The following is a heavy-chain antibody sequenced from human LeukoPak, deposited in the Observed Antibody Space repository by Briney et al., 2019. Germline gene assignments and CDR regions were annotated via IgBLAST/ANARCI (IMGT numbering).Heavy chain of an antibody. D-gene: IGHD6-13*01. J-gene: IGHJ4*02. Sequence: ASVKVSCKASGYTFTSYVMHWVRQAPGQRLEWMGWINAGTGNRKYSQKFQDRVTITSDTSASTAYMEVSSLRSEDTAVYYCARAPRDSSSWYVYWGQGTLVTVSS. V-gene: IGHV1-3*01. CDR2: INAGTGNR. CDR3: ARAPRDSSSWYVY. CDR1: GYTFTSYV.